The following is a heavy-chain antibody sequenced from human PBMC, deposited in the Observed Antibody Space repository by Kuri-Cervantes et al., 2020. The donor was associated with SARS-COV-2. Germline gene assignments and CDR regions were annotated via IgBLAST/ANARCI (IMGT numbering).Heavy chain of an antibody. CDR3: AKDSKLGDLGDAFDI. V-gene: IGHV3-30*02. J-gene: IGHJ3*02. Sequence: GGSLRLSCAASGFTFSSYGMHWVRQAPGKGLEWVAFIRYDGSNKYYADSVKGRFTISRDNSKNTLYLQMNSLRAEDTAVYYCAKDSKLGDLGDAFDIWGQGTMVTVSS. D-gene: IGHD7-27*01. CDR1: GFTFSSYG. CDR2: IRYDGSNK.